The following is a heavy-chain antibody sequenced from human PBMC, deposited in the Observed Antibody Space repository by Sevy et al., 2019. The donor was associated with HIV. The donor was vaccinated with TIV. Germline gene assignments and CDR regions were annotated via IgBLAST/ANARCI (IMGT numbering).Heavy chain of an antibody. CDR1: GFTFSSYD. Sequence: GGSLRLSCAASGFTFSSYDMHWVRQATGKGLEWVSAIGTAGDTYYPGSVKGRFTISRENAKNSLYLQMNSLRAGETAVYYCARVANHYDSSGYGDAFDIWGQGTMVTVSS. CDR3: ARVANHYDSSGYGDAFDI. D-gene: IGHD3-22*01. V-gene: IGHV3-13*01. CDR2: IGTAGDT. J-gene: IGHJ3*02.